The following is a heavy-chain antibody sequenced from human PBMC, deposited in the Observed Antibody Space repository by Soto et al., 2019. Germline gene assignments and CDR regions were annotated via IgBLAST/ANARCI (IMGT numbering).Heavy chain of an antibody. J-gene: IGHJ4*02. D-gene: IGHD6-13*01. V-gene: IGHV3-23*01. CDR2: ISDSGGST. Sequence: PGGSLRLSCAASGFTFKRYAMSWVRQAPGKGLEWVSTISDSGGSTYYGDSVKGRFTISRDNSKNTLYLQMNSLRAEDTAVYYCATRPGNSGDWYVGIDYWGQGTLVTVSS. CDR1: GFTFKRYA. CDR3: ATRPGNSGDWYVGIDY.